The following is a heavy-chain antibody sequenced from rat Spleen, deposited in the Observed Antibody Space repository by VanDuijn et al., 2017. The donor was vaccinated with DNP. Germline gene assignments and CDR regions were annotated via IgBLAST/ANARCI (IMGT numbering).Heavy chain of an antibody. D-gene: IGHD1-2*01. CDR2: IIYDGTRT. CDR1: GFTFSDYY. Sequence: EVQLVESGENLVQPGRSLKLSCEVSGFTFSDYYMAWVRQVPTKGLEWVATIIYDGTRTYYRDSVKGRFTISRDNAKSTLYLQMNSLRSEDTATYYCTRDNYSSYMPYYYAMDAWGQGISVTVSS. CDR3: TRDNYSSYMPYYYAMDA. V-gene: IGHV5S10*01. J-gene: IGHJ4*01.